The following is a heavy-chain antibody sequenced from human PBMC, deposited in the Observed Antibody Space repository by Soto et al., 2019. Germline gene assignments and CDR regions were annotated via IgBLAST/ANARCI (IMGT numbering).Heavy chain of an antibody. CDR1: GFTFSNAW. J-gene: IGHJ4*02. CDR2: IKSKTDGGTT. D-gene: IGHD5-12*01. V-gene: IGHV3-15*07. Sequence: GGSLRLSCAASGFTFSNAWMNWVRQAPGKGLEWVGRIKSKTDGGTTDYAAPVKGRFTISRDDSKNTLYLQMNSLKTEHTAVYYCTTDPHFHVWLRVPYYFDYWGQGTLVTVSS. CDR3: TTDPHFHVWLRVPYYFDY.